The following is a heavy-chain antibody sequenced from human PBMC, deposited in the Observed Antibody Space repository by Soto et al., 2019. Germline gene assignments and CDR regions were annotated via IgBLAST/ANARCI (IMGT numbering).Heavy chain of an antibody. CDR1: GYTFTSYG. D-gene: IGHD6-19*01. V-gene: IGHV1-18*01. CDR2: ISAYNGNT. Sequence: ASVKVSCKASGYTFTSYGISWVRQAPGQGLEWMGWISAYNGNTNYAQKLQGRVTMTTDTSTSTAYMELRSLRSDDTAVYYCARGDSSGWPYDAFDIWGQGTMVTVSS. CDR3: ARGDSSGWPYDAFDI. J-gene: IGHJ3*02.